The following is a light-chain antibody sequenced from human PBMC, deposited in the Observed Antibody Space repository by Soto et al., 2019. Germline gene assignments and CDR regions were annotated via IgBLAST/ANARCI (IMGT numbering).Light chain of an antibody. V-gene: IGLV2-14*01. J-gene: IGLJ3*02. CDR2: EVS. Sequence: QSVLTQPASVSGSPGQSITISCTGTSSDIGAYNYVSWYRQHPGKAPKVIIFEVSNRPSGVSNRFSGSKSGNTASLTISGLQPEDEADYHCSSYTGGNTYWIFGGGTKLTVL. CDR3: SSYTGGNTYWI. CDR1: SSDIGAYNY.